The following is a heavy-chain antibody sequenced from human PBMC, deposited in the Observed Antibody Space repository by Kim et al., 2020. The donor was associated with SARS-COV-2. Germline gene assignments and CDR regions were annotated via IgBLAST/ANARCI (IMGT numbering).Heavy chain of an antibody. CDR3: ARRPYGSGSYLYYYYGMDV. J-gene: IGHJ6*02. D-gene: IGHD3-10*01. V-gene: IGHV3-74*01. Sequence: GRLTISRDNAKNTLYLQMNSLRAEDTAVYYCARRPYGSGSYLYYYYGMDVWGQGTTVTVSS.